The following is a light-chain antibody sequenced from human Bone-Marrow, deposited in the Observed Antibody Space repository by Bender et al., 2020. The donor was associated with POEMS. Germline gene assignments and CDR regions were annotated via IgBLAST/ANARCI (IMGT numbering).Light chain of an antibody. Sequence: QPALTQPASVSGSPGQSLTISCTGSNSNIGSYKLVSWYQQHPGKAPKLMIYDYTERPAVVSVLCSDSRHGGTPSLTIAGVQAEDEAYYFCCSYAGRNTLMCGRGTKLTVL. CDR3: CSYAGRNTLM. CDR2: DYT. CDR1: NSNIGSYKL. V-gene: IGLV2-23*01. J-gene: IGLJ3*02.